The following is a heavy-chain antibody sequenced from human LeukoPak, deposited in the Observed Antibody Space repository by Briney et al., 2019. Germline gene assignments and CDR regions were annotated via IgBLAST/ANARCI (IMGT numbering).Heavy chain of an antibody. J-gene: IGHJ4*02. CDR3: AKWGDYDILTGYYDSDY. CDR1: GFTFSNYA. CDR2: IVGSGGST. D-gene: IGHD3-9*01. Sequence: HSGGSLRLSCAASGFTFSNYAMSWVRQAPGKGLEWVSAIVGSGGSTYYADSVKGRFTISRDNPKNTLYLQMNSPRAEDTAVYYCAKWGDYDILTGYYDSDYWGQGTLVTVSS. V-gene: IGHV3-23*01.